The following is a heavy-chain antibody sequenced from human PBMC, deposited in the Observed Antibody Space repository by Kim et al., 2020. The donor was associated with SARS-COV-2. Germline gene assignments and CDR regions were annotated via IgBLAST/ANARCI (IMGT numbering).Heavy chain of an antibody. CDR3: ARGGLRVTMVRGVKGRFDY. D-gene: IGHD3-10*01. Sequence: ASVKVSCKASGYTFTGYYMHWVRQAPGQGLEWMGWINPNSGGTNYAQKFQGRVTMTRDTSISTAYMELSRLRSDDTAVYYCARGGLRVTMVRGVKGRFDYWGQGTLVTVSS. CDR2: INPNSGGT. J-gene: IGHJ4*02. V-gene: IGHV1-2*02. CDR1: GYTFTGYY.